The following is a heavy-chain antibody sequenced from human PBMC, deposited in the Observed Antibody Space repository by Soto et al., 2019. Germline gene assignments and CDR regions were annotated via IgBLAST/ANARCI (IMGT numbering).Heavy chain of an antibody. CDR2: ISSSSSTI. V-gene: IGHV3-48*02. CDR1: GFTFSSYS. J-gene: IGHJ4*02. D-gene: IGHD6-19*01. CDR3: ARGVGSGWYGLY. Sequence: EVQLVESGGGLVQPGGSLRLSCAASGFTFSSYSMNWVRQAPGKGLEWGSYISSSSSTIYYADSVKGRFTISRDNAKNSLYLQMDSLRDEDTAVYYCARGVGSGWYGLYWGQGTLVTVSS.